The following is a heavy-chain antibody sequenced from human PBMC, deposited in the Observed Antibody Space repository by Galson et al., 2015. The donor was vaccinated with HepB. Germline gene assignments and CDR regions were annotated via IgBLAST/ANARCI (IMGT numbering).Heavy chain of an antibody. CDR2: IYPSDPDT. CDR1: GYSFTTYW. J-gene: IGHJ4*01. D-gene: IGHD6-19*01. V-gene: IGHV5-51*01. Sequence: QSGAEVKKPGESLTISCQGSGYSFTTYWIAWVRQMPGKGLEWMGIIYPSDPDTRYSPSFQGQVTISADRSISPAYLQWTSLKASDTAMYYCARLAHFAGWPTPLDYWGQGTLVTVSS. CDR3: ARLAHFAGWPTPLDY.